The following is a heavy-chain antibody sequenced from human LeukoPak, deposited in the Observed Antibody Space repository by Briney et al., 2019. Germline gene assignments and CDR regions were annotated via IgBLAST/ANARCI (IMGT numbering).Heavy chain of an antibody. V-gene: IGHV1-8*01. CDR1: GYTFTSYD. CDR2: MSPNCGDT. CDR3: ARGPPNWGYDY. Sequence: ASVKVSCKASGYTFTSYDFNWVRQATGQRPEWMGWMSPNCGDTGYAQKFQDRVTMTRNTSISTAYMELSSLRSDDTAVYYCARGPPNWGYDYWGPGTLVTVSS. J-gene: IGHJ4*02. D-gene: IGHD7-27*01.